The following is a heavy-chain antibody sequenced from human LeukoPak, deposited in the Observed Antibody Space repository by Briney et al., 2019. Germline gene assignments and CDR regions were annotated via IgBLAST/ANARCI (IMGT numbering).Heavy chain of an antibody. Sequence: SETLSLTCTVSGGSISRFYWSWIRQPPGKGLEWIGYIYYSGSTNYNPSLKSRVNISVDTSKKQFSLNLAYVTAADTAVYYCGRHGVYGDRADYWGQGTLVTVS. D-gene: IGHD4-17*01. CDR3: GRHGVYGDRADY. V-gene: IGHV4-59*08. CDR2: IYYSGST. CDR1: GGSISRFY. J-gene: IGHJ4*02.